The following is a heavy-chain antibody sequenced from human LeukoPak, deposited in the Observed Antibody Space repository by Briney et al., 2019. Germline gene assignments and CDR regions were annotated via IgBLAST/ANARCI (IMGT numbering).Heavy chain of an antibody. CDR3: TTGVVVVVALGNTDAFDI. CDR2: IKSKTDGGTT. D-gene: IGHD2-15*01. V-gene: IGHV3-15*01. J-gene: IGHJ3*02. CDR1: GFTFSNAW. Sequence: PGGSLRLSCAASGFTFSNAWMSWVRQAPGKGLEWVGRIKSKTDGGTTDYAAPVKGRFTISRDDSKNTLYLQMNSLKTEDTAVYYCTTGVVVVVALGNTDAFDIWGQGTMVTVSS.